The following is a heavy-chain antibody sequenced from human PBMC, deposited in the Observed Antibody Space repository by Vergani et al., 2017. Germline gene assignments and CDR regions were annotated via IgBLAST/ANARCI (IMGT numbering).Heavy chain of an antibody. CDR2: INHSGST. J-gene: IGHJ6*03. CDR3: ARRPGDSSSWYHYYYYMDV. Sequence: QVQLQQWGAGLLKPSETLSLTCAVYGGSFSGYYWSWIRQPPGKGLEWIGEINHSGSTNYNPSLKSRVTISVDTSKNQFSLKLSSVTAADTAVYYCARRPGDSSSWYHYYYYMDVWGKGTTVTVSS. V-gene: IGHV4-34*01. D-gene: IGHD6-13*01. CDR1: GGSFSGYY.